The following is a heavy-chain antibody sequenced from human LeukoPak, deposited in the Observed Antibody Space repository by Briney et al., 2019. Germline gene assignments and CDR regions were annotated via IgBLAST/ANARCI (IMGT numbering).Heavy chain of an antibody. Sequence: SETLSLTCTVSGGSISSYYWSWIRQPPGKGLEWIGYIYYSGSTNYNPSLKSRVTISVDTSKNQFSPKLSSVTAADTAVYYCARTTVVTWGYFDYWGREPWSPSPQ. D-gene: IGHD4-23*01. CDR2: IYYSGST. CDR1: GGSISSYY. V-gene: IGHV4-59*01. CDR3: ARTTVVTWGYFDY. J-gene: IGHJ4*02.